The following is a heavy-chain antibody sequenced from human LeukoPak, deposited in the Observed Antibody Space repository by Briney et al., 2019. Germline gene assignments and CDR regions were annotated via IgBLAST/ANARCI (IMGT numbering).Heavy chain of an antibody. D-gene: IGHD1-1*01. Sequence: GGSLRLSRAASGFTFASYSMNWVRQAPGKGLDWVSSISGYSTYIYNAGSVKGRFTISRDNAQASLYLQMIRLRADDTAVYYCARVSGRLERQSDLDYWGKGTLVIVSS. CDR3: ARVSGRLERQSDLDY. CDR2: ISGYSTYI. V-gene: IGHV3-21*01. CDR1: GFTFASYS. J-gene: IGHJ4*02.